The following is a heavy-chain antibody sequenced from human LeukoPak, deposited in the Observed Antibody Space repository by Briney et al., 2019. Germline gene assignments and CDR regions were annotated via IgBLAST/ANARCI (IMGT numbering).Heavy chain of an antibody. V-gene: IGHV1-46*01. D-gene: IGHD3-3*01. J-gene: IGHJ4*02. CDR3: AAHEAIFGVVEYYFDY. Sequence: ASVKVSCKASGYTFTSYYMHWVRPAPGQGLEWMGIINPSGGSTSYAQKFQGRVTMTRDTSTSTVYMELSSLRSEDTAVYYCAAHEAIFGVVEYYFDYWGQGTLVTVSS. CDR1: GYTFTSYY. CDR2: INPSGGST.